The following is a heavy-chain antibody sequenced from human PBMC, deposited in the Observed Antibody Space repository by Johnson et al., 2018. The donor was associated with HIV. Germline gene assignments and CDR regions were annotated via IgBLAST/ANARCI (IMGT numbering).Heavy chain of an antibody. V-gene: IGHV3-30*04. CDR3: ARPCGDYSAFDI. CDR2: ISYEGSNK. J-gene: IGHJ3*02. CDR1: GFTFSSCA. D-gene: IGHD4-17*01. Sequence: QVQLVESGGGVVQPGRSLRLSCAASGFTFSSCAFHWVRQAPGKGLEWVAVISYEGSNKYYADSETGRFTISRDNSKHTLYLQMNSLRAEDTAVYYCARPCGDYSAFDIWGQGTMVTVSS.